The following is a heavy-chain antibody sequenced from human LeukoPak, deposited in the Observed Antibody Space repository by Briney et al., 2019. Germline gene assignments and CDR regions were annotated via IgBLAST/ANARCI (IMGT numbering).Heavy chain of an antibody. V-gene: IGHV3-66*01. D-gene: IGHD3-10*01. J-gene: IGHJ4*02. CDR2: IYSGGST. CDR1: GFTVSSNY. Sequence: GGSLRLSCAASGFTVSSNYMSWVRQAPGKGLEWVSVIYSGGSTYYADSVKSRFTISRDNSKNTLYLQMNSLRAEDTAVYYCARSGMAEDRRFSWFGEFPSLYYFDYWGQGTLVTVSS. CDR3: ARSGMAEDRRFSWFGEFPSLYYFDY.